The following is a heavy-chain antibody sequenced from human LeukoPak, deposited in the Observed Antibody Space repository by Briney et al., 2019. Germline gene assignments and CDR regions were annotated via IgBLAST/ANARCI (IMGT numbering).Heavy chain of an antibody. CDR3: ARQGQHRRYYFDY. Sequence: SVKVSCKASGGTFSSYAISWVRQAPGQGLEWMGGIIPIFGTANYAQKFQGRVTITADKSTSTAYMELSSLRSEDTAVYYCARQGQHRRYYFDYWGQGTLVTVSS. J-gene: IGHJ4*02. CDR1: GGTFSSYA. D-gene: IGHD6-13*01. CDR2: IIPIFGTA. V-gene: IGHV1-69*06.